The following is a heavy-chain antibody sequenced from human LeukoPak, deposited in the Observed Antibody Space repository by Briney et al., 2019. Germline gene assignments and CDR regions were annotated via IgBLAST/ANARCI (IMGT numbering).Heavy chain of an antibody. CDR1: GFTFSSYG. CDR2: IRYDESNK. J-gene: IGHJ4*02. CDR3: VKDLTTVTTQGDY. V-gene: IGHV3-30*02. Sequence: PGGSLRLSCAASGFTFSSYGMHWVRQAPGKGLEWLAFIRYDESNKYYADSLKGRFTISRDNSKNTLYLQMNSLRADDTAVYYCVKDLTTVTTQGDYWGQGTLVTVSS. D-gene: IGHD4-17*01.